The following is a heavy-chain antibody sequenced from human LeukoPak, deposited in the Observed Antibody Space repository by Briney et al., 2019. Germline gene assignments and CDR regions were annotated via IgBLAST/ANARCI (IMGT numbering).Heavy chain of an antibody. CDR3: SRDGRQGDQSAFDI. J-gene: IGHJ3*02. V-gene: IGHV3-15*01. Sequence: GGSLRLSCATSGITNAWMSWVRQAPGKGLEWVGRIKSKISGGTTYYAAPVKGGFTISRDESESNLYLQMNSLQTEDTAVYYCSRDGRQGDQSAFDIWGQGTMVTVSS. D-gene: IGHD2-21*01. CDR1: GITNAW. CDR2: IKSKISGGTT.